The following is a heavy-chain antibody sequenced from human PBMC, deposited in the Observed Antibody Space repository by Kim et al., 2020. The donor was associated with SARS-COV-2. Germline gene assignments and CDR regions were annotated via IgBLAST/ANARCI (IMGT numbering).Heavy chain of an antibody. CDR2: IIPILGIA. CDR3: ARDRRVVTMIVVGVFDY. V-gene: IGHV1-69*04. J-gene: IGHJ4*02. CDR1: GGTFSSYA. D-gene: IGHD3-22*01. Sequence: SVKVSCKASGGTFSSYAISWVRQAPGQGLEWMGRIIPILGIANYAQKFQGRVTITADKSTSTAYMELSSLRSEDTAVYYCARDRRVVTMIVVGVFDYWGQGTLVTVSS.